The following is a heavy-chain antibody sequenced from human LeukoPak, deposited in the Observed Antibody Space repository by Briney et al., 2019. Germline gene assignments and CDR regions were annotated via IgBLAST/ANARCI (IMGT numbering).Heavy chain of an antibody. CDR3: ARVSAVAGNNWFDP. CDR1: GGSISSGTYY. V-gene: IGHV4-39*07. Sequence: PSETLSLTCTVSGGSISSGTYYWGWIRQPPGKGLEWIGSIYHSGSTYYNPSLKSRVTISVDTSKNQFSLKLSSVTAADTAVYYCARVSAVAGNNWFDPWGQGTLVTVSS. J-gene: IGHJ5*02. CDR2: IYHSGST. D-gene: IGHD6-19*01.